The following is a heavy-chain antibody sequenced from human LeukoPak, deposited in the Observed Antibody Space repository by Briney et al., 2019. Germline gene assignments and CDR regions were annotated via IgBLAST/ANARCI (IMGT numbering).Heavy chain of an antibody. D-gene: IGHD4-11*01. J-gene: IGHJ4*02. CDR3: ATEAGLQSRTLDY. CDR1: GGSNSRSSYY. V-gene: IGHV4-61*02. CDR2: IYTSGST. Sequence: SETLSLTCTVSGGSNSRSSYYWGWIRQPAGKGLEWIGRIYTSGSTNYNPSLKSRVTMSVDTSKNQFSLKLSSVTAADTAVYYCATEAGLQSRTLDYWGQGTLVTVSS.